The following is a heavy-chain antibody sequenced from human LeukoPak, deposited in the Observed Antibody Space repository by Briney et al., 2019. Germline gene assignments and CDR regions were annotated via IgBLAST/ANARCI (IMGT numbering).Heavy chain of an antibody. CDR1: GGTFSSYT. V-gene: IGHV1-69*16. D-gene: IGHD6-19*01. Sequence: ASVKVSCKASGGTFSSYTISWVRQAPGQGLEWMGRIIPILGTANYAQKFQGRVTITTDESTSTAYMELSSLRSEDTAVYYCARTRIAVAGPDYDYWGQGTLVTVSS. CDR3: ARTRIAVAGPDYDY. CDR2: IIPILGTA. J-gene: IGHJ4*02.